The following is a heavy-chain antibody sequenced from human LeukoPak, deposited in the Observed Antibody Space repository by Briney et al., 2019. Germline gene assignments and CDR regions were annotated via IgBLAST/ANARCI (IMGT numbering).Heavy chain of an antibody. V-gene: IGHV4-39*07. Sequence: SETLSLICTVSGGSISSSSYYWGWIRQPPGKGLEWIGSIYYSGSTYYNPSLKSRVTISVDTSKNQFSLKLGSVTAADTAVYYCARGEAAQYYFDYWGQGTLVTVSS. CDR1: GGSISSSSYY. CDR3: ARGEAAQYYFDY. D-gene: IGHD6-6*01. J-gene: IGHJ4*02. CDR2: IYYSGST.